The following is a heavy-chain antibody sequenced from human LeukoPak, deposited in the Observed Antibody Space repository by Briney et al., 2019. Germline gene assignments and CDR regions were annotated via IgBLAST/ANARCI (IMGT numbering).Heavy chain of an antibody. CDR2: ISYSGNT. Sequence: SETLSLTCTVSGGSISPYFWSWIRQPPGKGLEWIGYISYSGNTNYNPSLKSRVTISVDTAKNQVSLQLTSVTAVDTAVYYCARDDYRGVTNFDPWGQGTLVTVSS. CDR3: ARDDYRGVTNFDP. J-gene: IGHJ5*02. D-gene: IGHD3-10*01. V-gene: IGHV4-59*01. CDR1: GGSISPYF.